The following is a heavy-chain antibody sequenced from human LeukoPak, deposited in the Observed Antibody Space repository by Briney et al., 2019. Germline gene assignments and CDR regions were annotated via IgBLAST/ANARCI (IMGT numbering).Heavy chain of an antibody. J-gene: IGHJ5*02. CDR2: FDPEDGET. V-gene: IGHV1-24*01. CDR3: ATEGRYCSGGSCYSFDP. Sequence: ASVKVSCKVSGYTLTELSMHWVRQAPGKGLEWMGGFDPEDGETIYAQKFQGRVTMTEDTSTDTAYMELSSLRSEDTAVYYCATEGRYCSGGSCYSFDPWGQGTLVTVSS. D-gene: IGHD2-15*01. CDR1: GYTLTELS.